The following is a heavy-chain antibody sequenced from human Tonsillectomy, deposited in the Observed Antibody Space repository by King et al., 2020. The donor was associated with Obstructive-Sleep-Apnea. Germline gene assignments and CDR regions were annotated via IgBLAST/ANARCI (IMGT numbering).Heavy chain of an antibody. V-gene: IGHV3-30*18. CDR1: GFHFSNYG. CDR3: VKDFEEWAAAGTGYFDL. D-gene: IGHD6-13*01. Sequence: VQLVESGGGVVQPGGSLRLSCAASGFHFSNYGIHWVRQAPGKGLEGVALILYEGSDKYYRDSLKGRFTISRDNSKKNVYLQMNSLRPEDTAVYYCVKDFEEWAAAGTGYFDLWGQGTLVTVSS. J-gene: IGHJ4*02. CDR2: ILYEGSDK.